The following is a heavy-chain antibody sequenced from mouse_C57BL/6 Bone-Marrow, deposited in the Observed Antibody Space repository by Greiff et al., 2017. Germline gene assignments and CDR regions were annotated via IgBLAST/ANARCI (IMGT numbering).Heavy chain of an antibody. V-gene: IGHV1-61*01. CDR2: IYPSDSET. J-gene: IGHJ3*01. Sequence: QVQLQQPGAELVRPGSSVKLSCKASGYTFTSYWMDWVKQRPGQGLEWIGNIYPSDSETHYNQKFKDKATLTVDKSSSTAYMQLSSLTSEGSAVYYCARWLLRFAYWGQGTLVTVSA. D-gene: IGHD2-3*01. CDR3: ARWLLRFAY. CDR1: GYTFTSYW.